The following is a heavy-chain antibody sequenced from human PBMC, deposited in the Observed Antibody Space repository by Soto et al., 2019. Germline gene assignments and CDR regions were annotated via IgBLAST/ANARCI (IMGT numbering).Heavy chain of an antibody. CDR1: GFTFSSYG. D-gene: IGHD6-6*01. Sequence: QVQLVESGGGVVQPGRSLRLSCAASGFTFSSYGMHWVRQAPGKGLEWVAVISYDGSNKYYADSVKGRFTISRDNSKNTLYLQMNSLRAEDTAVYYCAKEKVPYSSSQTHPALDYWGQGTLVTVSS. CDR3: AKEKVPYSSSQTHPALDY. V-gene: IGHV3-30*18. J-gene: IGHJ4*02. CDR2: ISYDGSNK.